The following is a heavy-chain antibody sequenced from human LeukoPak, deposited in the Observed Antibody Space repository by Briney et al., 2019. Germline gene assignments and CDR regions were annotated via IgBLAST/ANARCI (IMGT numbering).Heavy chain of an antibody. J-gene: IGHJ4*02. CDR3: ARGPIGAPDYYFDY. V-gene: IGHV1-24*01. CDR1: GYTLTEIS. D-gene: IGHD3-10*01. Sequence: GASVKVSCKVSGYTLTEISMYWVRQAPGKGLEWMGRFDPENGETLYAQKFQGRVTMTEDTSTDTAYMELSSLRSEDTAVYLCARGPIGAPDYYFDYWGQGTLVTVSS. CDR2: FDPENGET.